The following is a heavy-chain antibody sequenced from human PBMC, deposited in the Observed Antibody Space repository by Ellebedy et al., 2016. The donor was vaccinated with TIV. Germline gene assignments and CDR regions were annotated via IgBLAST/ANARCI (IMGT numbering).Heavy chain of an antibody. Sequence: MPSETLSLTCAVYGGSFSGYYWSWIRQPPGKGLEWIGEITHSGSTNYNPSLQSRVTISVDTSKNQFSLNLRSVTAADTAVYYCARGLARDYWGQGTLVTVSS. CDR1: GGSFSGYY. J-gene: IGHJ4*02. CDR3: ARGLARDY. CDR2: ITHSGST. V-gene: IGHV4-34*01.